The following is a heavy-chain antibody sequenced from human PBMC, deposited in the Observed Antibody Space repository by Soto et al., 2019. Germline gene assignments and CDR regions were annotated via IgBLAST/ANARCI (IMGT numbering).Heavy chain of an antibody. CDR1: EFTFSGSA. Sequence: PLRHTCTSSEFTFSGSAMHWVLKNSFKLLEWVGRIRSKANSYATAYAASVKGRFTISRDDSKNTAYLQMNSLKTEDTAVYYCTRHAYSSGWYPGDWFDTWGQGTLVTVSS. CDR3: TRHAYSSGWYPGDWFDT. V-gene: IGHV3-73*01. D-gene: IGHD6-19*01. CDR2: IRSKANSYAT. J-gene: IGHJ5*02.